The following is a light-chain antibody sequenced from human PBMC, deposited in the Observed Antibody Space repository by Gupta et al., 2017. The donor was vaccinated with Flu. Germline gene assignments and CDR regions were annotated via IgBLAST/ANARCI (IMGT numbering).Light chain of an antibody. CDR1: QSLLHSNGYNY. J-gene: IGKJ5*01. Sequence: DIVMTQLPLSLPVTPGEPDSISCRSSQSLLHSNGYNYLDWYLQKPGQSPQLLIYLGSNRASGVPARFSGSGSGTDFTLKISRVEAEDVGVYYCMQALQTPPTFGQGTRLEIK. CDR3: MQALQTPPT. CDR2: LGS. V-gene: IGKV2-28*01.